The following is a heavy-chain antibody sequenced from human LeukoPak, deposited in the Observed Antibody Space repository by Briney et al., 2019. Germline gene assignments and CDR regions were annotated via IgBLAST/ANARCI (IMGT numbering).Heavy chain of an antibody. CDR1: GFTFSSYW. CDR3: AREGRDGYNLGYYFYY. CDR2: IKQDGSEK. V-gene: IGHV3-7*01. Sequence: GGSLRLSCAASGFTFSSYWMRWVCQAPGKGLEWVANIKQDGSEKYYVDSVKGRFTISRDNAKNSLYLQMNSMRAEDTAAYYCAREGRDGYNLGYYFYYWGQGTLVTVSS. J-gene: IGHJ4*02. D-gene: IGHD5-24*01.